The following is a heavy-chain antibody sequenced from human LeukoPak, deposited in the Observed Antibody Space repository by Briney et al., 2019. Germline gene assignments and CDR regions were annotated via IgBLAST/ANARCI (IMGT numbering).Heavy chain of an antibody. CDR3: ARDCSSTSCYKGNFDY. CDR1: GYTFTSYD. V-gene: IGHV1-8*01. CDR2: MNPNSGNT. J-gene: IGHJ4*02. Sequence: ASVKVSCKASGYTFTSYDINWVRQATGQGLEWMGWMNPNSGNTGYAQKFQGRVTMTRNTSISTAYMELSSLRSEDTAVYYCARDCSSTSCYKGNFDYWAREPWSPSPQ. D-gene: IGHD2-2*02.